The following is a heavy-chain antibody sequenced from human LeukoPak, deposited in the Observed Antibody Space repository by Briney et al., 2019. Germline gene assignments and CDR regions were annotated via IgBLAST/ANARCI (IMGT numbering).Heavy chain of an antibody. Sequence: ASVKVSCKASGYTFTNYAIQWVRQAPGQRFEWMGWINAVNGDTKYSQRFQGRVTITRDTSANTAYMYLSSLRSEDTAVYYCAILREYSSIIGYYYYMDVWGKGTTVTVSS. CDR3: AILREYSSIIGYYYYMDV. V-gene: IGHV1-3*01. CDR1: GYTFTNYA. J-gene: IGHJ6*03. D-gene: IGHD6-6*01. CDR2: INAVNGDT.